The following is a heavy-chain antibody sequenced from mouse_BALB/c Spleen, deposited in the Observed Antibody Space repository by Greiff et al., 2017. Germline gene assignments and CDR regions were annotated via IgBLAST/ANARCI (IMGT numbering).Heavy chain of an antibody. J-gene: IGHJ4*01. CDR2: IRNKANGYTT. V-gene: IGHV7-3*02. CDR3: ARDGYYYAVDN. CDR1: GFTFTAYY. Sequence: EVHLVESGGGLVQPGGSLRLSCAPPGFTFTAYYMSWVRQPPGKALEWLGVIRNKANGYTTEYSAPVKGRFLISRDNSQSILYLQMNTLRAEDSATYYCARDGYYYAVDNWGKGTSGTVSS.